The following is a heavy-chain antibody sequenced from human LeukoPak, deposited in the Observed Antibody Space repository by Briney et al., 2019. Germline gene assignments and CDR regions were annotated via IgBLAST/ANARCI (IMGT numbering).Heavy chain of an antibody. J-gene: IGHJ4*02. CDR3: ARDFYGSGSPTPGY. D-gene: IGHD3-10*01. V-gene: IGHV4-61*01. CDR2: IYYSGST. CDR1: GGSISSSSYY. Sequence: SETLSLTCTVSGGSISSSSYYWGWIRQPPGKGLEWIGYIYYSGSTNYNPSLKSRVTISVDTSKNQFSLKLSSVTAADTAVYYCARDFYGSGSPTPGYWGQGTLVTVSS.